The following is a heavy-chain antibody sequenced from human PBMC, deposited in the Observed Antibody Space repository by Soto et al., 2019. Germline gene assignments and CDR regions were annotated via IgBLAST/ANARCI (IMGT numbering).Heavy chain of an antibody. Sequence: QVQLWQSGAEVKKPGSSLKVSCKASGGTFSSYAISWVRQAPGQGLEWMGGIIPIFGTANYAQKFQGRVTITADEYTSTAYIELSSHGSEDTAVYYCARGGGVVVVAAPNDYYGIDVWGQGTTVTVSS. CDR2: IIPIFGTA. V-gene: IGHV1-69*01. CDR3: ARGGGVVVVAAPNDYYGIDV. D-gene: IGHD2-15*01. J-gene: IGHJ6*02. CDR1: GGTFSSYA.